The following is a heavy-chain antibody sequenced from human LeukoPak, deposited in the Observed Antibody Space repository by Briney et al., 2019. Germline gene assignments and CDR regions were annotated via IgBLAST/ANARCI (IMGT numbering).Heavy chain of an antibody. CDR1: GFTVSSNC. J-gene: IGHJ4*02. Sequence: GGSLRLSCAASGFTVSSNCMTWVRQAPGKGLEWVAVISYDGSNKYYADSVKGRFTISRDNSKNTLYLQMNSLRAEDTAVYYCAKGYYYDSSGYYSSYFDYWGQGTLVTVSS. CDR2: ISYDGSNK. V-gene: IGHV3-30*18. CDR3: AKGYYYDSSGYYSSYFDY. D-gene: IGHD3-22*01.